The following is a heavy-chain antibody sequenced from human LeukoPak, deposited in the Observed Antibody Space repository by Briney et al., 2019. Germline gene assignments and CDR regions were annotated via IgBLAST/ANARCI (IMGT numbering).Heavy chain of an antibody. Sequence: SETLSLTCTVSGGSISSSSYYWGWIRQPPGKGLEWIGSIYYSGSTYYNPSLKSRVTISVDTSKNQFSLKLSSVTAADTAVYYCARGRGGITDGFDYWGQGTLVTVSS. CDR1: GGSISSSSYY. J-gene: IGHJ4*02. CDR3: ARGRGGITDGFDY. V-gene: IGHV4-39*07. CDR2: IYYSGST. D-gene: IGHD3-10*01.